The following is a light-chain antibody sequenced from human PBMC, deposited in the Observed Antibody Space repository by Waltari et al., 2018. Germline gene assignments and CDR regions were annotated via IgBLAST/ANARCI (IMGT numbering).Light chain of an antibody. J-gene: IGKJ1*01. CDR3: MQGRHWPWT. Sequence: DVVMTQSPLSLPVTLGQPASISCRSSQSLLHSDGNTYLNCFQQRPGQSPRRLMYKVSNRDSGVPDRFSGSGSGTDFTLKISRVEAEDVGIYYCMQGRHWPWTFGQGTKVEIK. V-gene: IGKV2-30*02. CDR1: QSLLHSDGNTY. CDR2: KVS.